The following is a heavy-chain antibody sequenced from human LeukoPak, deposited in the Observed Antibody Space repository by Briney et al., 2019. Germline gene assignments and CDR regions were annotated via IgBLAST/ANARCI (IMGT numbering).Heavy chain of an antibody. V-gene: IGHV5-51*01. CDR3: ARPIYYDSSGVDY. CDR2: IYPGDSDT. D-gene: IGHD3-22*01. CDR1: GYNFPIYW. J-gene: IGHJ4*02. Sequence: GESLKISCQGSGYNFPIYWIGWVRQMPGKGLEWMGIIYPGDSDTRYSPSFQGQVTISADKSISTAYLQRSSLKASDTAMYYCARPIYYDSSGVDYWGQGTLVTVSS.